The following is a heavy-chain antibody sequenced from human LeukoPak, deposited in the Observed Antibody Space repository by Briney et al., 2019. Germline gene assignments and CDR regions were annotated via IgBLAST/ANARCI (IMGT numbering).Heavy chain of an antibody. Sequence: PGGSLRLSCAASGFTFSSYSMNWVRQAPGKGLEWVSSVSSSSSYIYYADSVKGRFTISRDNAKNSLYLQMNSLRAEDTAVCYCARDNTLKNFDYWGQGTLVAVSS. CDR1: GFTFSSYS. CDR3: ARDNTLKNFDY. D-gene: IGHD2/OR15-2a*01. J-gene: IGHJ4*02. V-gene: IGHV3-21*01. CDR2: VSSSSSYI.